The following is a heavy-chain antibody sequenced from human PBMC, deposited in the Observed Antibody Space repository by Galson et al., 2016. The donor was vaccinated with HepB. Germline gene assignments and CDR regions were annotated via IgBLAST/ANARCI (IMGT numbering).Heavy chain of an antibody. D-gene: IGHD2-8*02. Sequence: PALVKPTQSLTLTCSFSGFSLNSSGVSVGWIRQPPGKPLEWLALIYWDDTRRYKTSLRSRLTISKDTSKNQVVLTMTNMGPVDTATYYCAHRRGCTGGDCYGDAFGVWGQGTMITVSS. V-gene: IGHV2-5*02. CDR2: IYWDDTR. CDR1: GFSLNSSGVS. CDR3: AHRRGCTGGDCYGDAFGV. J-gene: IGHJ3*01.